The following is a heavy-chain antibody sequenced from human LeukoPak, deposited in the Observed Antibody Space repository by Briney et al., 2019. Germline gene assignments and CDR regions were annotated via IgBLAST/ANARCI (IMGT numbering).Heavy chain of an antibody. D-gene: IGHD3-10*01. CDR2: INHSGST. CDR1: GGSFSGYY. V-gene: IGHV4-34*01. CDR3: ARLRWTRWYGSGIRYYYYGMVV. Sequence: SETLSLTCAVYGGSFSGYYWSWIRQPPGKGLEWIGEINHSGSTNYNPSLKSRVTISVDTSKNQFPLKLSSVTAADTAVYYCARLRWTRWYGSGIRYYYYGMVVWGQGTTVTVSS. J-gene: IGHJ6*02.